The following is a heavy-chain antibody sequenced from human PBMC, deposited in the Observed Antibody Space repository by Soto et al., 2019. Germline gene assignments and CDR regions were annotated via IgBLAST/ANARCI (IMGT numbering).Heavy chain of an antibody. Sequence: QVQLQESGPGLVKPSQTLSLTCTVSGGSISSGHYYWSWIRQPPGKGLEWIGFISYSGNTYYSASIKSRVTISVDTSKNQFSLNLSFVTAADTAVYYCATMGTPATGLFYFDNWGQGTLVTVSS. J-gene: IGHJ4*02. V-gene: IGHV4-30-4*01. CDR2: ISYSGNT. D-gene: IGHD1-7*01. CDR3: ATMGTPATGLFYFDN. CDR1: GGSISSGHYY.